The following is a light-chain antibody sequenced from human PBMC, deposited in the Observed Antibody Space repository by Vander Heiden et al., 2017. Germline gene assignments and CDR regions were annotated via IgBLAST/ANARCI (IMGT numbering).Light chain of an antibody. Sequence: QSVLTQPPSASGTPGQRVTISCSGTNSNVGGDFVTWYQQLPGLAPKLLIYKNDQRPSEIPDRFSGSKSGTSASLAISGLRSEDEADYFCATWDDNLNGPVFGGGTKLTVL. CDR2: KND. CDR1: NSNVGGDF. J-gene: IGLJ2*01. CDR3: ATWDDNLNGPV. V-gene: IGLV1-47*01.